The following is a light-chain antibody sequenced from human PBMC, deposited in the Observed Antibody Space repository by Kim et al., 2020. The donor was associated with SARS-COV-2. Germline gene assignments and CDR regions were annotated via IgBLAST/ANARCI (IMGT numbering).Light chain of an antibody. J-gene: IGLJ3*02. CDR3: AVWDDSLHSWL. CDR1: SSNIGTNT. CDR2: SNN. Sequence: ELTQPPSASGTPGQRVTFSCSGSSSNIGTNTVNWYQHLPGTAPKLLIYSNNQRPSGVPDRFSASKSGTSASLAISGLQSEDEADYYCAVWDDSLHSWLFGGGTQLTVL. V-gene: IGLV1-44*01.